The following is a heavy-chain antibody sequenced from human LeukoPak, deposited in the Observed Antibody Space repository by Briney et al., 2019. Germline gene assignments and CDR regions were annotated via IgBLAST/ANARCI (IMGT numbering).Heavy chain of an antibody. CDR3: AKEIADGDYGRYYFDY. Sequence: GGSLRLSCAASGLTFSSYAMSWVRQAPGKGLEWVSAISGSGGSTYYADSVKGRFTISRDNSKNTLYLQMNSLRAEDTAVYSCAKEIADGDYGRYYFDYWGQGTLVTVSS. CDR1: GLTFSSYA. V-gene: IGHV3-23*01. D-gene: IGHD4-17*01. CDR2: ISGSGGST. J-gene: IGHJ4*02.